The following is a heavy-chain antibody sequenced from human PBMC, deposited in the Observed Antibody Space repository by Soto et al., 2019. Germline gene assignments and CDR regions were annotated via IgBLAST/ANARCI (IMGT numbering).Heavy chain of an antibody. CDR3: AKDPTRYRWLSHSDY. V-gene: IGHV3-23*01. D-gene: IGHD1-26*01. Sequence: HPGGSLRLSCAASGFTFSSYAMSWVRQAPGKGLEWVSAISGSGGSTYYADSVKGRFTISRDNSKNTLYLQMNSLRAEDTAVYYCAKDPTRYRWLSHSDYWGQGTLVTVSS. J-gene: IGHJ4*02. CDR2: ISGSGGST. CDR1: GFTFSSYA.